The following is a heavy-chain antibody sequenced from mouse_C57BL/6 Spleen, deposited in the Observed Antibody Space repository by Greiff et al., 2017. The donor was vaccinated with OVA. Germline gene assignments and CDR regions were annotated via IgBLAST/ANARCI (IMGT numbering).Heavy chain of an antibody. Sequence: QVQLQQPGAELVKPGASVKMSCKASGYTFTSYWITWVKQRPGQGLEWIGDIYPGSGSTNSTEKFKSKATLTVDTSSSTAYMQLSSLTSEDSAVYYCASGDDYAWFAYWGQGTLVTVSA. CDR2: IYPGSGST. CDR1: GYTFTSYW. J-gene: IGHJ3*01. CDR3: ASGDDYAWFAY. V-gene: IGHV1-55*01. D-gene: IGHD2-4*01.